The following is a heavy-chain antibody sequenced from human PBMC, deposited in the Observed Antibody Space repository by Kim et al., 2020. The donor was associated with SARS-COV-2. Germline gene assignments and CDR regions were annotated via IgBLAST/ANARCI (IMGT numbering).Heavy chain of an antibody. CDR1: GFTFSSYE. CDR3: ARGRQLYDSSGYKVGRGGFDI. CDR2: ISSSGSTI. D-gene: IGHD3-22*01. V-gene: IGHV3-48*03. Sequence: GGSLRLSCAASGFTFSSYEMNWVRQAPGKGLEWVSYISSSGSTIYYADSVKGRFTISRDNAKNSLYLQMNSLRAEDTAVYYCARGRQLYDSSGYKVGRGGFDISGQGTMVTVSS. J-gene: IGHJ3*02.